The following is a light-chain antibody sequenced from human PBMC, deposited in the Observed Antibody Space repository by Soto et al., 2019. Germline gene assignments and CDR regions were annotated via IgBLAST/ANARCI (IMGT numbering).Light chain of an antibody. Sequence: DIVLTQSPDSLAVSLGERATINCKSIHNILYSSDNKNYLSWYQKRPGQHPKMLFYWASTRESGVPDRFSGSGSGTHFNLTITRLQAEEVAVYDCQQYYSSPPTFGQGTKGEIK. CDR2: WAS. CDR1: HNILYSSDNKNY. J-gene: IGKJ1*01. CDR3: QQYYSSPPT. V-gene: IGKV4-1*01.